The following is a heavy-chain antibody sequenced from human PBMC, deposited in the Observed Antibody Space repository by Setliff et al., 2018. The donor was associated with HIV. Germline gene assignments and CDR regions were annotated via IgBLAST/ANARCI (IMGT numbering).Heavy chain of an antibody. Sequence: LSLTCTVSGGSISSITHYWGWFRQPPGKGLECIGTVYYTGTTYYNSSLESRVTISVDTSRNQFSLKLYSVTAADTAVYYCARIFGFTTVSYARGNDYWGRGTLVTVSS. CDR2: VYYTGTT. CDR1: GGSISSITHY. CDR3: ARIFGFTTVSYARGNDY. J-gene: IGHJ4*02. V-gene: IGHV4-39*01. D-gene: IGHD3-16*01.